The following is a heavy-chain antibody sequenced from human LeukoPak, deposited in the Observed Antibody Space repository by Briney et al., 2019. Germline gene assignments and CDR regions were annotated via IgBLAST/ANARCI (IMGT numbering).Heavy chain of an antibody. V-gene: IGHV1-2*02. J-gene: IGHJ3*02. Sequence: ASVKVPCKASGYTFTGYYMHWVRQAPGQGLEWMGWINPNSGGTNYAQKFQGRVTMTRDTSISTAYMELSRLRSDDTAVYYCAREFTYRSSTSPDAFDIWGQGTMVTVSS. D-gene: IGHD2-2*01. CDR1: GYTFTGYY. CDR2: INPNSGGT. CDR3: AREFTYRSSTSPDAFDI.